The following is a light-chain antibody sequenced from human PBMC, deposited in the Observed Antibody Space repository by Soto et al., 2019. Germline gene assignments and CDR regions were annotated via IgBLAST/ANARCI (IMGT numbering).Light chain of an antibody. CDR2: WAS. Sequence: DIVMTQSPDSLAVSLGERATINCKSSQSVLYSSNNKNYLAWYQQKPGQPPKLLIYWASTRESGVPDRFSGSGSGTDFTLSSSTLQDEDVAVYHCQQYFTSPQTFGQGTKVEIK. CDR3: QQYFTSPQT. V-gene: IGKV4-1*01. J-gene: IGKJ1*01. CDR1: QSVLYSSNNKNY.